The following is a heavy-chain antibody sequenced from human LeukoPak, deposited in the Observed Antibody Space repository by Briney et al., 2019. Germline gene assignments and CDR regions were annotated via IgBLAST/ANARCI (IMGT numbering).Heavy chain of an antibody. CDR1: GFTFNSYA. CDR3: ATQGGNFDY. V-gene: IGHV3-23*01. CDR2: ISASGGST. Sequence: GGSLRLSCAASGFTFNSYAMSWVRQAPGKGLEWVSIISASGGSTYYADSVKGRFTIYRDNSKNTLYLQMNSLRAEDTAVYYCATQGGNFDYWGQGTLVTVSS. J-gene: IGHJ4*02. D-gene: IGHD3-16*01.